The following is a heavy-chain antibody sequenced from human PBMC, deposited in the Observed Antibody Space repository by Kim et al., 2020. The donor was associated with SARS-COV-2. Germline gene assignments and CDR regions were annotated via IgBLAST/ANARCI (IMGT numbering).Heavy chain of an antibody. Sequence: NDYAVSVQSRLTINADTSKNPFSLQLNSVTPEDTAVYYCARDLGYYYGMDVWGQGTTVTVSS. CDR2: N. D-gene: IGHD7-27*01. J-gene: IGHJ6*02. V-gene: IGHV6-1*01. CDR3: ARDLGYYYGMDV.